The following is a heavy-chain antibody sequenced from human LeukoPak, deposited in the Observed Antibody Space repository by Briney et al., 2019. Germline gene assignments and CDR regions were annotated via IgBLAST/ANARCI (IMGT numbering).Heavy chain of an antibody. CDR2: INHSGST. D-gene: IGHD7-27*01. V-gene: IGHV4-34*01. J-gene: IGHJ4*02. Sequence: SETLSLTCAVYGGSFSGYYRSWIRQPPGKGLEWIGEINHSGSTNYNPSLKSRVTISVDTSKNQFSLKLTSVTEADTAVYYCARIANWGNDYWGQGTLVTVSS. CDR3: ARIANWGNDY. CDR1: GGSFSGYY.